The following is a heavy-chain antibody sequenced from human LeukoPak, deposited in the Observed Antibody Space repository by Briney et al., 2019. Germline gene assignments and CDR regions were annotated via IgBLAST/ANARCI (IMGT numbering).Heavy chain of an antibody. V-gene: IGHV3-23*01. J-gene: IGHJ1*01. CDR1: GFTFSNNA. CDR3: AKENYGDSTGGRFQH. D-gene: IGHD4-17*01. CDR2: ISGSGGST. Sequence: GGSLRLSCAASGFTFSNNAMSWVRQTPVKGLEWVSVISGSGGSTYYADSVKGRFTISRVNSKNTLYLQMNSLRAEDTAVYYCAKENYGDSTGGRFQHWGQGTLVTVSS.